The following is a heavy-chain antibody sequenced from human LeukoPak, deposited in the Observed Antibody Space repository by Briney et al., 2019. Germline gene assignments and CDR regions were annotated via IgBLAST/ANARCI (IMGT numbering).Heavy chain of an antibody. CDR2: ISFDGIDK. J-gene: IGHJ3*02. CDR3: AIIGAFDI. V-gene: IGHV3-30*03. CDR1: GFTFSSYG. D-gene: IGHD3-10*01. Sequence: GGSLRLSCAASGFTFSSYGTHWVRQAPGKGLEWVAVISFDGIDKYYADSVKGRSTIARDNSKNTLFLQMNSLRAEDTAVYYCAIIGAFDIWGQGTMVTVSS.